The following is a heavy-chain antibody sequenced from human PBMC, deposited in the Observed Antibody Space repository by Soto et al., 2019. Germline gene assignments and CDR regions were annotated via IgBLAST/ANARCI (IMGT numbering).Heavy chain of an antibody. CDR2: IYPGDSDT. J-gene: IGHJ5*02. D-gene: IGHD7-27*01. CDR1: GYTFDNYW. V-gene: IGHV5-51*01. CDR3: ARQLGMSGGWFGP. Sequence: VQLEQSGAEVKKPGDSLKISCKGSGYTFDNYWIGWVRQMPGKGLEWMGVIYPGDSDTRYSPSFRGQVTISADKSINTAYLQWSSLRASDTAIYYCARQLGMSGGWFGPWGRGTLVTVSS.